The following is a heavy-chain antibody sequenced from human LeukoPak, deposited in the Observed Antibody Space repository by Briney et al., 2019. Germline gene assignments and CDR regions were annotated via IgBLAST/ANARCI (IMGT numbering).Heavy chain of an antibody. J-gene: IGHJ4*02. CDR2: ISGSGGST. CDR1: GFTFSSYA. D-gene: IGHD1-26*01. Sequence: QTGGSLRLSCAASGFTFSSYAMSWVRQAPGKGLEWVSAISGSGGSTYYADSVKGRFTISRDNSKNTLYLQMNSLRAEDTAIYYCAKSDSWIVGADRAPFDYWGQGTLVTVSS. CDR3: AKSDSWIVGADRAPFDY. V-gene: IGHV3-23*01.